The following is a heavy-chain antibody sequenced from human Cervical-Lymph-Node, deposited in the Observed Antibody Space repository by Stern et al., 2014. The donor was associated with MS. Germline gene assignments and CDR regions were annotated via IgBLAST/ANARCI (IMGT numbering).Heavy chain of an antibody. Sequence: VQLVESGPGLVKPSQTLSLTCAVTGGSISSAEYYWSWIRQSPGKGLEWIGYIHNSGTTYYNPSLKSRVTISVDTSKNQFSLKLRSVTVADTAVYYCSRDADGYSLVFGYWGRGTLVTVSS. CDR2: IHNSGTT. D-gene: IGHD5-24*01. J-gene: IGHJ4*02. CDR3: SRDADGYSLVFGY. V-gene: IGHV4-30-4*01. CDR1: GGSISSAEYY.